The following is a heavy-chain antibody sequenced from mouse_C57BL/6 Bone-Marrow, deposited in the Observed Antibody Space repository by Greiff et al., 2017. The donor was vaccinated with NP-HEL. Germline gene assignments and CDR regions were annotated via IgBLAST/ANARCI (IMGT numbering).Heavy chain of an antibody. Sequence: EVKLMESGGGLVQPGGSLSLSCAASGFTFTDYYMSWVRQPPGKALEWLGFIRNKANGYTTEYSASVKGRFTISRDNSQRFLYLQMNALRAENSATYYCARYNCSYAMDYWGQGTSVTVSS. CDR2: IRNKANGYTT. CDR1: GFTFTDYY. CDR3: ARYNCSYAMDY. V-gene: IGHV7-3*01. J-gene: IGHJ4*01.